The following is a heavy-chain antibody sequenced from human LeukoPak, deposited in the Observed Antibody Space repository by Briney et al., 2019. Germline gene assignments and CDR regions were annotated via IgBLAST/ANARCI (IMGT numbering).Heavy chain of an antibody. CDR3: ARWEHAGGYVY. CDR2: ISSSGSTI. Sequence: GGSLRLSCAASGFTFSTYEMTWVRQSPGKGLEWVSYISSSGSTIYYADSVKGRFTISRDNARNSLYLQMNSLRAEDTAVYYCARWEHAGGYVYWGQGTLVTVSS. CDR1: GFTFSTYE. D-gene: IGHD1/OR15-1a*01. J-gene: IGHJ4*02. V-gene: IGHV3-48*03.